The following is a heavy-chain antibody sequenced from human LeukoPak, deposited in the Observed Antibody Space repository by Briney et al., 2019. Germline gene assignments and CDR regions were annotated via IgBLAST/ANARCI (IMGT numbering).Heavy chain of an antibody. CDR2: INSDGSST. CDR1: GFTLSSYW. V-gene: IGHV3-74*01. D-gene: IGHD2-2*02. Sequence: GGSLRLSCAASGFTLSSYWMHWVRQAPGKGLVWVSRINSDGSSTGYADSVKGRFTISRDNAQNTLYLQLNSLGAGDTALYYCAREAYINVDGFYIRGQGTMVAVSS. CDR3: AREAYINVDGFYI. J-gene: IGHJ3*02.